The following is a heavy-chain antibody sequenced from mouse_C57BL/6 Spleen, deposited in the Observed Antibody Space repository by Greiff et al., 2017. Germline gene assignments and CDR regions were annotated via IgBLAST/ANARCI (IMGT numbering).Heavy chain of an antibody. CDR3: ARNWDQGAMDY. CDR1: GYAFSSSW. Sequence: QVQLKQSGPELVKPGASVKISCKASGYAFSSSWMNWVKQRPGKGLEWIGRIYPGDGDTNYNGKFKGKATLTADKSYSTAYMQLSSLTSEDSAVYFCARNWDQGAMDYWGQGTSVTVSS. J-gene: IGHJ4*01. CDR2: IYPGDGDT. V-gene: IGHV1-82*01. D-gene: IGHD4-1*01.